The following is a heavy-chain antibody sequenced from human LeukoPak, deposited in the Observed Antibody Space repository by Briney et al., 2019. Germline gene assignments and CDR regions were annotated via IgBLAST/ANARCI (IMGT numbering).Heavy chain of an antibody. J-gene: IGHJ4*02. Sequence: PGGSLRLSCAASGFTFSNFGMHWVRQAPGKGLEWVAVISYDGKNEYTDSVKGRFTISRDNAKNTLYLQMNSLRAEDTAVYYCAKQMAVDYFDYWGQGTLVTVSS. V-gene: IGHV3-30*18. CDR3: AKQMAVDYFDY. D-gene: IGHD5-24*01. CDR1: GFTFSNFG. CDR2: ISYDGKNE.